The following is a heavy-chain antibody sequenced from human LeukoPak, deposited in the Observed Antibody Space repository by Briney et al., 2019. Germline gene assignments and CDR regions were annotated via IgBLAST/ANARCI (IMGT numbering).Heavy chain of an antibody. V-gene: IGHV4-39*01. CDR2: IYYSGST. Sequence: SETLSLTCTVSGGSISGSSYYWGWIRQPPGKGLEWIGSIYYSGSTYYNPSLKSRVTISVDTSKNQFSLKLSSVTAADTAVYYCARHRYYYDSSGYYSPYYFDYWGQGTLVTVSS. CDR1: GGSISGSSYY. CDR3: ARHRYYYDSSGYYSPYYFDY. D-gene: IGHD3-22*01. J-gene: IGHJ4*02.